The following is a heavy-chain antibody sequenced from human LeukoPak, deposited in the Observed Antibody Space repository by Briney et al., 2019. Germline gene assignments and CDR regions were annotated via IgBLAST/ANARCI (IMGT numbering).Heavy chain of an antibody. Sequence: GGSLRLSCAASGFTFSSYSMNWVRQAPGKGLEWVSSISSSSSYIYYADSVKGRFTISRDNAKNSLYLQMNSLRAEDTAVYYCARGGGSPHDYGDYVLGAFDIWGQGTIVTVSS. V-gene: IGHV3-21*01. CDR2: ISSSSSYI. CDR1: GFTFSSYS. D-gene: IGHD4-17*01. J-gene: IGHJ3*02. CDR3: ARGGGSPHDYGDYVLGAFDI.